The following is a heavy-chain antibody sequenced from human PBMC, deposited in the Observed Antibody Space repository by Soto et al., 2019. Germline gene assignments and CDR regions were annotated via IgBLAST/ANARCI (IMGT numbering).Heavy chain of an antibody. CDR3: AKDPDYYDSSGYYRGDNLFDP. J-gene: IGHJ5*02. CDR1: GFTFSSYA. CDR2: ISGSGGST. Sequence: GGSLRLSCAASGFTFSSYAMSWVRQAPGKGLEWVSAISGSGGSTYYADSVKGRFTISRDNSKNTLYLQMNSLRAEDTAVYYCAKDPDYYDSSGYYRGDNLFDPWGQGTLVIVSS. D-gene: IGHD3-22*01. V-gene: IGHV3-23*01.